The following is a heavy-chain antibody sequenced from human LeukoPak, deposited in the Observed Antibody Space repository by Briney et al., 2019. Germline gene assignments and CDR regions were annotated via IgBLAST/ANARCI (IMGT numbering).Heavy chain of an antibody. Sequence: GSSVKVSCKASGGTFSSYAISWVRQAPGQGLEWMGGIIPIFGTANYAQKFQGRVTITVDESTSTAYMELSSLRSEDTAVYYCARARITIFGVVIMDDAFDIWGQGTMVTVSS. CDR1: GGTFSSYA. D-gene: IGHD3-3*01. V-gene: IGHV1-69*01. CDR3: ARARITIFGVVIMDDAFDI. CDR2: IIPIFGTA. J-gene: IGHJ3*02.